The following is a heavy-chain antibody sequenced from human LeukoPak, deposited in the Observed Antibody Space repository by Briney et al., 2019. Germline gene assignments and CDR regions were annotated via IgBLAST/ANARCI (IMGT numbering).Heavy chain of an antibody. J-gene: IGHJ6*03. CDR2: MNPNSGNT. CDR1: GHTFTSYD. CDR3: AXGTNWGDYYYYYMDV. Sequence: ASVKVSCKASGHTFTSYDINWVRQATGQGLEWMGWMNPNSGNTGYAQKFQGRVTMTRNTSISTAYMELSSLRSEDTAVYYCAXGTNWGDYYYYYMDVWGKGTTVTVSS. D-gene: IGHD7-27*01. V-gene: IGHV1-8*01.